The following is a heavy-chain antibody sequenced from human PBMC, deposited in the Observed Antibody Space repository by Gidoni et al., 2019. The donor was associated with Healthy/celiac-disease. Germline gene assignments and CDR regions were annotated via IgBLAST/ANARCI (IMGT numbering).Heavy chain of an antibody. J-gene: IGHJ4*02. V-gene: IGHV5-10-1*01. D-gene: IGHD3-10*01. CDR2: IDPSDSYT. CDR3: ASVYHYGSGSYYNDY. CDR1: GYSFTSYW. Sequence: EVQLVQSGAEVKKPGESLRISCKGSGYSFTSYWISWVRQMPGKGLEWMGRIDPSDSYTNYSPSFQGHVTISADKSISTAYLQWSSLKASDTAMYYCASVYHYGSGSYYNDYWGQGTLVTVSS.